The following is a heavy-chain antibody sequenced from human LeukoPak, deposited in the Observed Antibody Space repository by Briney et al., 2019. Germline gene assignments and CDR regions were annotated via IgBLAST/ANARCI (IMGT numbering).Heavy chain of an antibody. CDR2: IYPGDSDT. D-gene: IGHD4-17*01. Sequence: GESLKISCKGSGYSFTSYWIGWVRQMPGKGLEWMGIIYPGDSDTRYSPSFQGQVTISADKSISTAYLQWSSLKASDTAMYYCARQSPDDYGVYGSFDYWGQGTLVTVSS. CDR1: GYSFTSYW. J-gene: IGHJ4*02. CDR3: ARQSPDDYGVYGSFDY. V-gene: IGHV5-51*01.